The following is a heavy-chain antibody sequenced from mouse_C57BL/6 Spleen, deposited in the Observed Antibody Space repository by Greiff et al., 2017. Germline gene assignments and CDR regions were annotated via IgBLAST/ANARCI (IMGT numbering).Heavy chain of an antibody. CDR3: AGGGYALCYYAMGG. D-gene: IGHD2-2*01. Sequence: EVKVEESGGGLVQPGGSMKLSCVASGFTFSNYWMNWVRQSPEKGLEWVAQIRLKSDNYATHYAESVKGRFTISRDDSKSSVYLQMNNLRAEDTGIYYCAGGGYALCYYAMGGRGQGASVTVSS. V-gene: IGHV6-3*01. CDR2: IRLKSDNYAT. CDR1: GFTFSNYW. J-gene: IGHJ4*01.